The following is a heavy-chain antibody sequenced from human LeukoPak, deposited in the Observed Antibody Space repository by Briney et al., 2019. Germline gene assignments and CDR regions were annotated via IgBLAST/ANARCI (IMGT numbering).Heavy chain of an antibody. Sequence: GGSLRLPCAVSGFTFSNHWMGWVRQAPGKGLEWVANIKEDGSEKYYVDSVKGRFTVSRDNAKNSLYLQMNSLRAEDTAVYYCARYRGLGGGYYFDYWGQGTLVTVSS. CDR3: ARYRGLGGGYYFDY. CDR1: GFTFSNHW. V-gene: IGHV3-7*04. CDR2: IKEDGSEK. J-gene: IGHJ4*02. D-gene: IGHD5-12*01.